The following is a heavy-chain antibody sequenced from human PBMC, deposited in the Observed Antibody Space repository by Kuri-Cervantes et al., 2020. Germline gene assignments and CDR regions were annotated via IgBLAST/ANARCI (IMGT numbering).Heavy chain of an antibody. CDR2: ISSNGGST. Sequence: GGSLRPSCAASGFTFSSYAMHWVRQAPGKGLEYVSAISSNGGSTYYANSVKGRFTISRDNSKNTLYLQMGSLRAEDMAVYYCARGRWIQLWARKYYFDYWGQGTLVTVSS. D-gene: IGHD5-18*01. V-gene: IGHV3-64*01. J-gene: IGHJ4*02. CDR3: ARGRWIQLWARKYYFDY. CDR1: GFTFSSYA.